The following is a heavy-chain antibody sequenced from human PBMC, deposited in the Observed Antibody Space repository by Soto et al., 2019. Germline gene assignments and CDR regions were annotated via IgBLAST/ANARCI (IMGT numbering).Heavy chain of an antibody. CDR1: GLTFSSYA. Sequence: PGGSMRICCTACGLTFSSYAMSWVRQAPGKELEWVSTISGNSGKTNYAESVKGRFSISRDNSKNTVHLQLDSLRAEDTAVYFCANLGFVLMELYYFHQWGHGTLVTVSS. CDR3: ANLGFVLMELYYFHQ. J-gene: IGHJ4*01. V-gene: IGHV3-23*01. D-gene: IGHD2-8*01. CDR2: ISGNSGKT.